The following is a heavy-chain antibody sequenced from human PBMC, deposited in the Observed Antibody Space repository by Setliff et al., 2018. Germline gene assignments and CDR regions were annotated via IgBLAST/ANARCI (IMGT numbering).Heavy chain of an antibody. Sequence: GGSLRLSCAASGFTFSSYAMNWVRQAPGKGLEWVSAFSYSGGDTYYADSVKGRFTISRDNSKNTLYLQMNSLKADDTAVDYCAKSANRVQIWFGDYMDVWGKGTTVTVSS. J-gene: IGHJ6*03. CDR3: AKSANRVQIWFGDYMDV. V-gene: IGHV3-23*01. CDR1: GFTFSSYA. D-gene: IGHD3-16*01. CDR2: FSYSGGDT.